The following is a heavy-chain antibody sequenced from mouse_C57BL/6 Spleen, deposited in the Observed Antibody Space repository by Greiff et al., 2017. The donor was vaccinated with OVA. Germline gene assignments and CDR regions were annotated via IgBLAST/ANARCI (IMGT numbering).Heavy chain of an antibody. CDR2: ISSGSSTI. CDR1: GFTFSDYG. V-gene: IGHV5-17*01. Sequence: EVMLVESGGGLVKPGGSLKLSCAASGFTFSDYGMHWVRQAPEKGLEWVAYISSGSSTIYYADTVKGRFTISRDNAKNTLFLQMTSLRSEDTAEYYCARSPPGAWFAYWGQGTLVTVSA. D-gene: IGHD4-1*01. J-gene: IGHJ3*01. CDR3: ARSPPGAWFAY.